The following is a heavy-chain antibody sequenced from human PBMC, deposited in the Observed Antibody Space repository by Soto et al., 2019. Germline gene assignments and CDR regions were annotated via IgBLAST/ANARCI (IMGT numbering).Heavy chain of an antibody. CDR3: VTSGGFDH. CDR2: INSDGSTR. V-gene: IGHV3-74*01. Sequence: EVQLMESGGGLVQPGGSLRLSCVASGFTFSNYWMHWVRQAPGKGLVWVSRINSDGSTRSYEESVKGRFTISRDNVKNTLYLQMHSLGAEATAVYYCVTSGGFDHWGQGTLVTVSS. D-gene: IGHD3-16*01. CDR1: GFTFSNYW. J-gene: IGHJ5*02.